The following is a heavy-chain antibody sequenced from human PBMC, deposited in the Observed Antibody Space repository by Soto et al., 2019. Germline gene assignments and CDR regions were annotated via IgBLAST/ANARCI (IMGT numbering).Heavy chain of an antibody. CDR3: ATFMVRGVPDYYYGMDV. CDR2: IYYSGST. Sequence: PSETLSLTCTVSGGSISSGDYYWSWIRQPPGKGLEWIGYIYYSGSTYYNPSLKSRVTISVDTSKNQFSLKLSSVTAADTAVYYCATFMVRGVPDYYYGMDVCAQGTTVTGSS. D-gene: IGHD3-10*01. CDR1: GGSISSGDYY. V-gene: IGHV4-30-4*01. J-gene: IGHJ6*02.